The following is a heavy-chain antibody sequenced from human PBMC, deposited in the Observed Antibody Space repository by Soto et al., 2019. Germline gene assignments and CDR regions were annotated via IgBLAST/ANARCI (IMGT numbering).Heavy chain of an antibody. CDR2: IFHSGIT. CDR3: ARIPDKDGYKFESNDAFDV. V-gene: IGHV4-39*01. J-gene: IGHJ3*01. Sequence: QLQLQESGPGLVKPSETLSLTCTISGGFISSSSYFWGWIRQPPGKGLEWIGSIFHSGITSYNPSLKSRVTMSVDRSKHQFSLKLSSVTASDTAVYYCARIPDKDGYKFESNDAFDVWGQGTLVTVSA. CDR1: GGFISSSSYF. D-gene: IGHD5-12*01.